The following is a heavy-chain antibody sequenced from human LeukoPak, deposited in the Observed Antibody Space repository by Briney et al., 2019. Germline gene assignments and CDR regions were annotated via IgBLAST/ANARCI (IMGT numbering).Heavy chain of an antibody. Sequence: SETLSLTCSISGGSVSTTDYYWAWIRQPPGKGLEWIGSVYYSGSTYYNPSLKGRVTIAVDTSKNQFSLKLSSVTAADTAVYYCTRHSKVTTSSSHYYYGLDVWGQGTTVTVSS. CDR1: GGSVSTTDYY. CDR3: TRHSKVTTSSSHYYYGLDV. V-gene: IGHV4-39*01. D-gene: IGHD6-6*01. CDR2: VYYSGST. J-gene: IGHJ6*02.